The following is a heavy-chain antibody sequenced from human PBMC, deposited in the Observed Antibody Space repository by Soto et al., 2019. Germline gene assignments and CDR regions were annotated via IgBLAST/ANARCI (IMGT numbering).Heavy chain of an antibody. J-gene: IGHJ4*02. CDR2: ISTFKGNT. D-gene: IGHD6-19*01. CDR3: ARTIYSSGWYYFDY. Sequence: ASVKVSCKASGYTFTSYGISCLRQSPGQGLEWLGWISTFKGNTKYAQMFQGRVTVTTDTSTNTVNMDLRSLRSDDTATYYCARTIYSSGWYYFDYRGQGTPVTVSS. CDR1: GYTFTSYG. V-gene: IGHV1-18*01.